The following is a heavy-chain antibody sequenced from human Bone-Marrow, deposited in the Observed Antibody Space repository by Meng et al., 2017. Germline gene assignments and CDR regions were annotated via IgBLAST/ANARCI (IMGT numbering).Heavy chain of an antibody. Sequence: GESLKISCATSNFTLSIYAMTWVRQAPGKGLEWVSSLSSSGSSTYYADSVKGRFTISRDNSKNTLYLQMNSLRAEDTAIYCCAKVPYGDYFNWFDPRGQGTLVTVSS. CDR1: NFTLSIYA. D-gene: IGHD4-17*01. CDR3: AKVPYGDYFNWFDP. CDR2: LSSSGSST. V-gene: IGHV3-23*01. J-gene: IGHJ5*02.